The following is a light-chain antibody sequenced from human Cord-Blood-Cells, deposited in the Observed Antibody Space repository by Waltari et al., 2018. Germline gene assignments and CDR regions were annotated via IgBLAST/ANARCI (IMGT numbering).Light chain of an antibody. V-gene: IGKV1-39*01. CDR1: QSISSY. J-gene: IGKJ2*01. CDR3: QQSYSTHT. Sequence: DIQMTQSPSSLSASVGDRVTITCRASQSISSYLNWYQQKPGKAPKLLIYAASSLQSGVPSRFSGSGSGTDFILTISSLQPEDFATYYCQQSYSTHTFGQGTKLEIK. CDR2: AAS.